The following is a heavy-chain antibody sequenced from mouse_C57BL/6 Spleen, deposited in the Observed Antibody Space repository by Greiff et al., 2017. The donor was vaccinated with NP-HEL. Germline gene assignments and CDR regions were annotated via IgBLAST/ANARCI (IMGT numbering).Heavy chain of an antibody. CDR2: INPNNGGT. V-gene: IGHV1-22*01. CDR1: GYTFTDYN. D-gene: IGHD1-1*01. J-gene: IGHJ4*01. Sequence: EVQLQQSGPELVKPGASVKMSCKASGYTFTDYNMHWVKQSHGKSLEWIGYINPNNGGTSYNQKFKGKATLTVNKSSSTAYMEIRSLTSEDSAVYYCARGFYYYGSSSGDYWGQGTSVTVSS. CDR3: ARGFYYYGSSSGDY.